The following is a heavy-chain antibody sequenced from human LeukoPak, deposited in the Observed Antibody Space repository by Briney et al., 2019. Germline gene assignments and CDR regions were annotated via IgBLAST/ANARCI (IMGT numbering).Heavy chain of an antibody. V-gene: IGHV3-30*04. Sequence: PGGSLRLSCAASGFTFSSYAMHWVRQAPGKGLEWVAVISYDGSNKYYADSVKGRFTISRDNSKNTLYLQMNSLRAEDTAVYYCASGYCSGGSCYQDYWGQGTLVTISS. D-gene: IGHD2-15*01. J-gene: IGHJ4*02. CDR1: GFTFSSYA. CDR2: ISYDGSNK. CDR3: ASGYCSGGSCYQDY.